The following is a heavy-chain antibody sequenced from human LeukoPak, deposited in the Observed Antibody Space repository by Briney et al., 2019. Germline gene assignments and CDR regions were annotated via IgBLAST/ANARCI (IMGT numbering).Heavy chain of an antibody. V-gene: IGHV1-18*01. CDR1: GYTFTSHG. J-gene: IGHJ5*02. D-gene: IGHD6-19*01. Sequence: GASVKVSCKASGYTFTSHGISWVRQAPGQGLEWMGWISTYNGDTKYTQRLQGRVTLTSDTSTDTVYMEVRSLKSDDTAVYYCARDLVFLAVPAANGWFDPWGQGTLVIVSS. CDR3: ARDLVFLAVPAANGWFDP. CDR2: ISTYNGDT.